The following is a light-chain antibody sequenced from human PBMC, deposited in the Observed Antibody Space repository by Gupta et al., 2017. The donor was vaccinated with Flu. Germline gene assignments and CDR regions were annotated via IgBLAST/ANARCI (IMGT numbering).Light chain of an antibody. CDR1: QSVIYSSNNSNY. J-gene: IGKJ2*01. CDR2: LAS. Sequence: SPRERAPITCKSSQSVIYSSNNSNYVASNQQKSRQPPKQPSCLASSRDSTRPNRVRGSWSGSGSATEFTRLQAEVEAVDFGAYYCQHYDTFGQGTKLEIK. CDR3: QHYDT. V-gene: IGKV4-1*01.